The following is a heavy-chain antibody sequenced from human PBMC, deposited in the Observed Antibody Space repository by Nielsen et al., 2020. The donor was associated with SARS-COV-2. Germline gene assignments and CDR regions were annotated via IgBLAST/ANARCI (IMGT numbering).Heavy chain of an antibody. D-gene: IGHD5-24*01. Sequence: GESLKISCVVSGFTISTYAMSWVRQAPGKGLEWVSAISASTYYADSVKGRFTISRDNSKNTLYLQMNSLRAEDTAVYYCAREGRDLPLDYWGQGVLVTVSS. J-gene: IGHJ4*02. CDR2: ISAST. CDR1: GFTISTYA. CDR3: AREGRDLPLDY. V-gene: IGHV3-23*01.